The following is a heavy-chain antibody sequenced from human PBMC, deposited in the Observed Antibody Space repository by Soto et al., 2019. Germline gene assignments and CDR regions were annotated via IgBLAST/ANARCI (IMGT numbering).Heavy chain of an antibody. Sequence: GASVKVSCKASGGTFSSYAISWVRQAPGQGLEWMGGIIPIFGTANYAQKFQGRVTITADESTSTAYMELSSLRSEDTAVYYCASPRSGEYCSGGSCYSGYFDYWGQGTLVTVSS. V-gene: IGHV1-69*13. D-gene: IGHD2-15*01. CDR2: IIPIFGTA. CDR1: GGTFSSYA. J-gene: IGHJ4*02. CDR3: ASPRSGEYCSGGSCYSGYFDY.